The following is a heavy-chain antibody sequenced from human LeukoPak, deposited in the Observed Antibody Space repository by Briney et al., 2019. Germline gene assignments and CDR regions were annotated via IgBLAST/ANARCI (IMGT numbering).Heavy chain of an antibody. CDR2: IYPGDSDT. CDR3: ARGMITFGGVIPDFDY. D-gene: IGHD3-16*02. Sequence: GESLKISCKGSGYSFTSYWIGWVRQMPGKGLEWMGIIYPGDSDTRYSPSFQGQVTISADKSISTAYLQWSSLKASDTAMYYCARGMITFGGVIPDFDYWGQGTLVTVSS. V-gene: IGHV5-51*01. CDR1: GYSFTSYW. J-gene: IGHJ4*02.